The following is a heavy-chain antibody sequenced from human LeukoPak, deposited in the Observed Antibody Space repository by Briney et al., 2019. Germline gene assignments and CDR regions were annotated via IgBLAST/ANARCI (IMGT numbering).Heavy chain of an antibody. CDR1: GYFFTSYW. J-gene: IGHJ4*02. CDR2: IYPGDSVT. CDR3: AVPYGDSSYYFDY. V-gene: IGHV5-51*01. Sequence: GESLKISCKGSGYFFTSYWIGWVRPMPGKGLEWMGIIYPGDSVTTYSRSFQGQVTISADKSISTAYLQWSSLKASDTAMYYCAVPYGDSSYYFDYWGQGTLVTVSS. D-gene: IGHD4-17*01.